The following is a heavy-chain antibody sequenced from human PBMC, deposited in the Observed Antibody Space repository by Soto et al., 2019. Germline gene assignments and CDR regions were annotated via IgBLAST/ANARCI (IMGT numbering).Heavy chain of an antibody. J-gene: IGHJ3*02. Sequence: GGSLRLSCAASGFTFSSYSMNWVRQAPGKGLEWVSFSSSSSNYIYYADSVKGRFTISRDNAKNSLYLQMNTLGADDTAVYYCARDGHSSGWNPDAFDIWGQGTMVTVSS. V-gene: IGHV3-21*01. CDR2: SSSSSNYI. CDR3: ARDGHSSGWNPDAFDI. CDR1: GFTFSSYS. D-gene: IGHD6-19*01.